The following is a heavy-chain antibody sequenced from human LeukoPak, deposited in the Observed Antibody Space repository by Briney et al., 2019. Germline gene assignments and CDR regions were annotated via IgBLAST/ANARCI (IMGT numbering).Heavy chain of an antibody. CDR3: ARDRPYDSSGYFPP. Sequence: GGSLRLSCAASGFTFSSYSMNWVRQAPGKGLEWVSYISSSSTIYYADSVKGRFTISRDNAKNSLYLQMNSLRAEDTAVYYCARDRPYDSSGYFPPWGQGTLVTVPS. CDR2: ISSSSTI. J-gene: IGHJ5*02. CDR1: GFTFSSYS. D-gene: IGHD3-22*01. V-gene: IGHV3-48*01.